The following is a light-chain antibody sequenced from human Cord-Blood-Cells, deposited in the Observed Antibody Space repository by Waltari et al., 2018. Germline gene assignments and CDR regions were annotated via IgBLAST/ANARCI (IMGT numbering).Light chain of an antibody. Sequence: IVLTQSPATLSLSPGVRATLTCRPSQSGSSYLAWYQQKPGQAPRLLIYDASNRSTGIPARCSGRSAGAVFTTTIRSLEAEDVAVYYCQQRSNWLTFGGGTKVEIK. CDR2: DAS. V-gene: IGKV3-11*01. CDR3: QQRSNWLT. CDR1: QSGSSY. J-gene: IGKJ4*01.